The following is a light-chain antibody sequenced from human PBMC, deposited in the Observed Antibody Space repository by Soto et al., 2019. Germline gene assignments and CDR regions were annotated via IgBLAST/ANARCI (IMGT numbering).Light chain of an antibody. V-gene: IGLV1-40*01. Sequence: QSVLTQPPSVSGAPGQRGTISCTGSSSNIGAGYAVHWFQQLPGTAPKLLIFGNNNRPSGVPDRFSGSKSGTSASLAITGLQAEDEGDYYCQSFDRGPSGVYVFGTGTKLTVL. J-gene: IGLJ1*01. CDR1: SSNIGAGYA. CDR3: QSFDRGPSGVYV. CDR2: GNN.